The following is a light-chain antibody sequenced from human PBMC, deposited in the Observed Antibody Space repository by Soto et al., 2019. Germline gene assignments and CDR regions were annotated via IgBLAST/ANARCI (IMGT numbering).Light chain of an antibody. Sequence: DIQMTQSPSTLSASLGDRVTITCLSSQNINEYLSWYQQKPGKAPKLLIYMASSLESEVPSRFSGSGSGTEFTLTISILQPDDSATYFCQHHDSYSPSWPFGQGTKVDIK. V-gene: IGKV1-5*03. CDR3: QHHDSYSPSWP. CDR2: MAS. J-gene: IGKJ1*01. CDR1: QNINEY.